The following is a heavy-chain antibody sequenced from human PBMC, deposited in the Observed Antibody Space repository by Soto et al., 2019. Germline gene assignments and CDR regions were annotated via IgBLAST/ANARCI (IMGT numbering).Heavy chain of an antibody. J-gene: IGHJ5*02. CDR2: SNSDGSTT. Sequence: GGSLRLSCAASGFTFTNHWMHWVRQAPGKGLVWVSRSNSDGSTTDSADHVKGRLTMSRDNAHNRGYLQINPLRADDTAVYYCARGGYRSYWFDPWGQGSLVTVSS. CDR1: GFTFTNHW. CDR3: ARGGYRSYWFDP. V-gene: IGHV3-74*01. D-gene: IGHD5-12*01.